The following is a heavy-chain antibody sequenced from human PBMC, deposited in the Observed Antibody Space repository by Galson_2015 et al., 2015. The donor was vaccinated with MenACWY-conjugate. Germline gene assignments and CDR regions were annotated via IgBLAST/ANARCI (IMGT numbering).Heavy chain of an antibody. Sequence: VSGGSISSSSYYWGWFRLPPGKGLEWIGSIYHSGTTNYNPSLKSRVSISVDTSKKEFSVKVRSVTAADTAVYYCARGITIFGVAHVPFMDVWGQGTTVTVSS. D-gene: IGHD3-3*01. CDR3: ARGITIFGVAHVPFMDV. V-gene: IGHV4-39*07. CDR2: IYHSGTT. CDR1: GGSISSSSYY. J-gene: IGHJ6*02.